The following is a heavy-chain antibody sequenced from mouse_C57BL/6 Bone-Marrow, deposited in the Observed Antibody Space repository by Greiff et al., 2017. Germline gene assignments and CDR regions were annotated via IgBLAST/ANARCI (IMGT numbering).Heavy chain of an antibody. J-gene: IGHJ3*01. CDR1: GYAFSSYW. CDR3: ARIYYDYDKEAFAD. Sequence: VQLQQSGAELVKPGASVKISCKASGYAFSSYWMHWVKQRPGKGLEWIGQIYPGDGDTNYNGKFKGKATLTADKSSSTAYRQLCSLTAEDSAVYFCARIYYDYDKEAFADWGQGTPVTVSA. CDR2: IYPGDGDT. D-gene: IGHD2-4*01. V-gene: IGHV1-80*01.